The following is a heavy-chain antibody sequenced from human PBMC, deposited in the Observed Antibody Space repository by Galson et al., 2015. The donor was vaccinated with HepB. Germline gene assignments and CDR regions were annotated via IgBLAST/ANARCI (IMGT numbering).Heavy chain of an antibody. CDR3: ARMSGMGIAAASDAFDI. Sequence: PALVKPTQTLTLTCTFSGFSLSTSGMCLSWIRQPPGEALEWLARIDWDDDKYYSTSLKTRLTISKDTSKNQVVLTMTNMDPVDTATYYCARMSGMGIAAASDAFDIWGQGTMVTVFS. CDR2: IDWDDDK. J-gene: IGHJ3*02. CDR1: GFSLSTSGMC. V-gene: IGHV2-70*11. D-gene: IGHD6-13*01.